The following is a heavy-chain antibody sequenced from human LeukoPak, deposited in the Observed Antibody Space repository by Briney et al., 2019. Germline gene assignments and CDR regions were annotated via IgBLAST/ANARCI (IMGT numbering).Heavy chain of an antibody. CDR1: GGSFSGYY. V-gene: IGHV4-34*01. D-gene: IGHD3-22*01. J-gene: IGHJ4*02. Sequence: PSETLSLTCAVYGGSFSGYYWSWIRQPPGKGLEWIGSIYYSGSTYYNPSLKSRVTISVDTSKNQFSLKLSSVTAADTAVYYCARKVLDSSGYRFDYWGQGTLVTVSS. CDR3: ARKVLDSSGYRFDY. CDR2: IYYSGST.